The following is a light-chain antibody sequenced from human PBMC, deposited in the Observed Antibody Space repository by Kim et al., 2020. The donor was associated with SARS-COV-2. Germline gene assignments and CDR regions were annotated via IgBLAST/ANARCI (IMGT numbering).Light chain of an antibody. Sequence: APGERATLSCRASQSVSSHLAWYQQKPGQAPRLLIYGASTRATGIPARFSGSGSGTDFTLTIGSLQSEDFATYYCQQYNNWPPWTFGQGTKVDIK. V-gene: IGKV3-15*01. CDR3: QQYNNWPPWT. J-gene: IGKJ1*01. CDR2: GAS. CDR1: QSVSSH.